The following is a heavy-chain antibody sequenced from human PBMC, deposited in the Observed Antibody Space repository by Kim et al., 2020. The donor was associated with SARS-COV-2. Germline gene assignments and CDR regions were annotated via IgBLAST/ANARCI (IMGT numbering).Heavy chain of an antibody. D-gene: IGHD2-15*01. CDR1: GFTFSSYG. J-gene: IGHJ4*01. CDR3: ARAGDIVVVVAATLVDY. V-gene: IGHV3-33*05. Sequence: GGSLRLSCAASGFTFSSYGMHWVRQAPGKGLEWVAVISYDGSNKYYADSVKGRFTISRDNSKNTLYLQMNSLRAEDTAVYYCARAGDIVVVVAATLVDY. CDR2: ISYDGSNK.